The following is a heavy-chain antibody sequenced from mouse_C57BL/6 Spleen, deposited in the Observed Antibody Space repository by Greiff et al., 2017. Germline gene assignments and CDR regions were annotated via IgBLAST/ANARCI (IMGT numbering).Heavy chain of an antibody. CDR3: ARNPFPITTVDD. CDR1: GYTFTSYT. J-gene: IGHJ2*01. CDR2: INPSSGYT. V-gene: IGHV1-4*01. Sequence: QVQLQQSGAELARPGASVKMSCKASGYTFTSYTMHWVKQRPGQGLEWIGYINPSSGYTKYNQKFKDKATLTADKSSSTAYMQLSSLTSEDSAVYYCARNPFPITTVDDWGQGTTLTVSS. D-gene: IGHD1-1*01.